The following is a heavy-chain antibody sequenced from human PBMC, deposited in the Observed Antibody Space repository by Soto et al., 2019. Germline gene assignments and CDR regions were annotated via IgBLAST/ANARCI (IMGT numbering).Heavy chain of an antibody. CDR2: IYWNDEK. CDR3: AHRVNMARGRYNYFGT. D-gene: IGHD3-10*01. Sequence: SGPTLVNPTQTLTLTCSFSGFSLTTGVGVGWIRQPPGKALEWLAIIYWNDEKLYNPSLKTRLTITKDTSKNQVVLTVTDMDPVDTATYYCAHRVNMARGRYNYFGTWDQETLVTVSS. CDR1: GFSLTTGVG. V-gene: IGHV2-5*01. J-gene: IGHJ5*02.